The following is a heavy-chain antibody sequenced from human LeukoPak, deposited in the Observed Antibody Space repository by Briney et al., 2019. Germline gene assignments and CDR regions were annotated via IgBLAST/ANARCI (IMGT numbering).Heavy chain of an antibody. CDR2: ISFDGTKN. Sequence: GKSLRLSCAASGFIFTTYAIHWVRQPPGKGLEWVAGISFDGTKNYYADSVKGRFSISRDNSRDTLYLQMTSVRPDDTAVYYCARGDSSGWIYYYGMDVWGNGTTVTVSS. J-gene: IGHJ6*04. D-gene: IGHD6-19*01. CDR3: ARGDSSGWIYYYGMDV. CDR1: GFIFTTYA. V-gene: IGHV3-30*01.